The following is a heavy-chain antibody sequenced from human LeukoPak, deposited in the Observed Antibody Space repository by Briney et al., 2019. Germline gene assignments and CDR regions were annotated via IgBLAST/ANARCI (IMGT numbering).Heavy chain of an antibody. CDR3: ARGDYDFESWFDP. V-gene: IGHV4-59*12. D-gene: IGHD3-3*01. CDR2: IYYSGST. Sequence: SETLSLTCTVSGGSISSYYWSWIRQPPGKGLEWIGYIYYSGSTNYNPSLKSRVTMSVDTSKNQFSLKLSSVTAADTAVYYCARGDYDFESWFDPWGQGTLVTVSS. J-gene: IGHJ5*02. CDR1: GGSISSYY.